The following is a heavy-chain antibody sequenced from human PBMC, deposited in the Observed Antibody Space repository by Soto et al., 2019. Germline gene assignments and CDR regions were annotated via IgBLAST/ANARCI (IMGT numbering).Heavy chain of an antibody. D-gene: IGHD2-2*01. Sequence: TGGSLRLSCAASGFTFINYVMHWVRQAPGKGLEWVAVISYDGSNKYYADSVRGRFTISRDNSKNTLFLQMNSLRPEDTAVYYCAKDQHQLIQRCYGLDVWGQGTTVTVSS. V-gene: IGHV3-30*18. CDR1: GFTFINYV. J-gene: IGHJ6*02. CDR3: AKDQHQLIQRCYGLDV. CDR2: ISYDGSNK.